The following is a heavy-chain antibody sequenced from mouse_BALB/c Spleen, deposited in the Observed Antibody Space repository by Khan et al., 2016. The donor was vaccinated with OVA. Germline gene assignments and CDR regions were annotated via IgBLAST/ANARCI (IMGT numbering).Heavy chain of an antibody. J-gene: IGHJ3*01. Sequence: QVQLKQSGPGLVQPSQSLSITCTVSGFSLTAYGIHWVRQSQGKGLEWLGVIWSGGTSDYNAPFISRLSFSKDNSKSQVFFKMNSLKAADTAIYYCARNSYRYDFTYWGQGTLVTVSA. CDR2: IWSGGTS. V-gene: IGHV2-2*01. D-gene: IGHD2-12*01. CDR3: ARNSYRYDFTY. CDR1: GFSLTAYG.